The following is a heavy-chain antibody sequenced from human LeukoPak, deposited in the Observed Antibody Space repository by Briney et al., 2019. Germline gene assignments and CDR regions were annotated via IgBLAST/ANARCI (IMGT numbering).Heavy chain of an antibody. Sequence: ASVKVSCKASGYTFTSYYMHWVRQAPGQGREWMGIINPSGGSTSYAQKFQGRVTMTRDTSTSTVYMELSSLRSEDTAVYYCAREGSHYYDSSGYRGYWFDSWGQGTLVTVSS. D-gene: IGHD3-22*01. V-gene: IGHV1-46*01. CDR3: AREGSHYYDSSGYRGYWFDS. J-gene: IGHJ5*01. CDR1: GYTFTSYY. CDR2: INPSGGST.